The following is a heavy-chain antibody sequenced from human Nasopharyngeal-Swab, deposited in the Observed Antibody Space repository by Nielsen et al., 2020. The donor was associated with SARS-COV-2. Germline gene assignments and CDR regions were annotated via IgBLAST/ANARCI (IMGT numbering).Heavy chain of an antibody. J-gene: IGHJ4*02. V-gene: IGHV3-30*03. D-gene: IGHD4-17*01. CDR1: GFTFSSFG. CDR2: IAHDASNE. CDR3: ARDAPAHYGAFY. Sequence: GESLKISCAASGFTFSSFGMHWVRPAPGKGLEWVAFIAHDASNEYYGDSVKGRFSISRDSSKNTLYLQMDSLRGEDTAVYYGARDAPAHYGAFYWGRGTLVTVSS.